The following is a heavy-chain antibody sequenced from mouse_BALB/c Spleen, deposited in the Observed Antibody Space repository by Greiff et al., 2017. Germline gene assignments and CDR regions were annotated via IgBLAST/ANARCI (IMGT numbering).Heavy chain of an antibody. CDR3: ARWDDGYCWFAY. D-gene: IGHD2-3*01. CDR2: INPNNGGT. CDR1: GYTFTDYN. V-gene: IGHV1-18*01. J-gene: IGHJ3*01. Sequence: EVQLQQSGPELVKPGASVKIPCKASGYTFTDYNMDWVKQSHGKSLEWIGDINPNNGGTIYNQKFKGKATLTVDKSSSTAYMELRSLTSEDTAVYYCARWDDGYCWFAYWGQGTLVTVSA.